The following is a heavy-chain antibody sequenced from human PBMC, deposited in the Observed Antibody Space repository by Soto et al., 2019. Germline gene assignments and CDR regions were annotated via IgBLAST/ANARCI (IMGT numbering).Heavy chain of an antibody. CDR1: GFTFDDYA. CDR2: ISGNSGSI. D-gene: IGHD5-12*01. J-gene: IGHJ4*02. V-gene: IGHV3-9*01. CDR3: AKDIVSRLRPPYSFDY. Sequence: EVQLVESGGGLVQPGRSLRLSCAASGFTFDDYAMHWVRQAAGKGLEWVSGISGNSGSIGYADSVKGRFTISRDNTKKSLHLQMKNLRAADTAVFYCAKDIVSRLRPPYSFDYWGQGTLVTVSS.